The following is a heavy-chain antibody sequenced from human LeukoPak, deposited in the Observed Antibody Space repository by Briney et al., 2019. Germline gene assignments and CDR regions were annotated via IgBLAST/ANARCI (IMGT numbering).Heavy chain of an antibody. J-gene: IGHJ1*01. V-gene: IGHV3-23*01. Sequence: GGSLRLSCAASGFTVSSNYMSWVRQAPGKGREWVSVISGSGGNTYYADPVKGRFTISRDNSKNTLYMQMNSLRAGDTAVYYCAKAPTPVVAATLFHHWGQGTLVTVS. CDR3: AKAPTPVVAATLFHH. CDR2: ISGSGGNT. D-gene: IGHD2-15*01. CDR1: GFTVSSNY.